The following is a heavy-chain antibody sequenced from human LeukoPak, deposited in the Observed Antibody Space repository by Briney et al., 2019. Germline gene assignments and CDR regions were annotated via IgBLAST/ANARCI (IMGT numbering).Heavy chain of an antibody. CDR2: IWFDGSNK. V-gene: IGHV3-33*01. J-gene: IGHJ4*02. CDR3: AREIQYSYNFDC. Sequence: GGSLRLSCAASGFTFSNYGMHWVRQAPGKGLEWVAVIWFDGSNKYYTDSVKGRFTISRDNSKNTLYLQMSSLRADDTAVYFCAREIQYSYNFDCWGQGTLVTVSS. CDR1: GFTFSNYG. D-gene: IGHD5-18*01.